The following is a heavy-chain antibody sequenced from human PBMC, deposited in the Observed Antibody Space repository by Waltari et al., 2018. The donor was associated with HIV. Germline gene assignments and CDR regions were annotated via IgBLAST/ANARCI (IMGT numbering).Heavy chain of an antibody. D-gene: IGHD1-26*01. Sequence: EVQLVESGGGLVQPGGSLSLPCPAPGFTFSIYWIHWVRQAPGKGLVWVSRINGDGSRTRFADSVKGRFTISRDNAKNTLYLHMNSLTAEDTAVYYCAREGATSGSYYFDYWGQGTLATVSS. V-gene: IGHV3-74*01. CDR2: INGDGSRT. J-gene: IGHJ4*02. CDR1: GFTFSIYW. CDR3: AREGATSGSYYFDY.